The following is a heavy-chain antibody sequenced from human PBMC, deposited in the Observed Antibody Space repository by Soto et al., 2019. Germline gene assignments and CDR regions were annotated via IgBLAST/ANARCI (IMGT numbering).Heavy chain of an antibody. D-gene: IGHD2-15*01. CDR1: GYTFTSYA. Sequence: QVQLVQSGAEVKKPGASVKVSCKASGYTFTSYAMHWVRQAPGQRLEWMGWINAGNGNTKYSQTFQGRVTITRDTSASTAYMELSSLRSEDTAVYYCARGYIVVVVAAGPNWFDPWGQGTLVTVSS. V-gene: IGHV1-3*01. CDR2: INAGNGNT. J-gene: IGHJ5*02. CDR3: ARGYIVVVVAAGPNWFDP.